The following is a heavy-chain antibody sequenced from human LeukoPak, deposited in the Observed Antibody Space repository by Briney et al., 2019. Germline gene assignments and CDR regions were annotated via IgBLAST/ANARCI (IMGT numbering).Heavy chain of an antibody. CDR1: GGSISSSSYY. Sequence: PSETLSLTCTVSGGSISSSSYYWGWIRQPPGKGLECIGNIYYSGNTYYNPSLKSRITMSLDTSKNQFSLNVSSVTAADTAVYYCARVRGIAVASHYYGMDVWGQGTTVTVSS. CDR3: ARVRGIAVASHYYGMDV. V-gene: IGHV4-39*07. CDR2: IYYSGNT. J-gene: IGHJ6*02. D-gene: IGHD6-19*01.